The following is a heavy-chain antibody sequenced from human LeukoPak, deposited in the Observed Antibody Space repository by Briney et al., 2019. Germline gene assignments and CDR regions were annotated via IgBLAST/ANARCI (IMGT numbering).Heavy chain of an antibody. D-gene: IGHD4-11*01. CDR3: ARARYSNGFGWFDY. CDR2: IIPIFGIA. CDR1: GGTFSSYA. V-gene: IGHV1-69*04. Sequence: SVKVSCKASGGTFSSYAISWVRQAPGQGLEWMGRIIPIFGIANYAQKFQGRVTITADKSTSTAYMELSSLRSEDTAVYYCARARYSNGFGWFDYWGQGALVTVSS. J-gene: IGHJ4*02.